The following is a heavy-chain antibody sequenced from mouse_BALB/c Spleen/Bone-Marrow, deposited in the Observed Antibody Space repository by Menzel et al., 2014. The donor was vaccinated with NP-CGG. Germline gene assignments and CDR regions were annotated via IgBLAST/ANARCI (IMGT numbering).Heavy chain of an antibody. D-gene: IGHD2-3*01. CDR1: GFDFSRYW. Sequence: EVMLVESGGGLVQPGGSLKLSCAASGFDFSRYWMSWVRQAPGKGLEWIGEINPGSNTINYTPSLKDKFIISRDNAKNTLYLQMGKVRSEDTALYYCARLGYYGWFAYWGQGTLVTVSA. CDR2: INPGSNTI. V-gene: IGHV4-1*02. CDR3: ARLGYYGWFAY. J-gene: IGHJ3*01.